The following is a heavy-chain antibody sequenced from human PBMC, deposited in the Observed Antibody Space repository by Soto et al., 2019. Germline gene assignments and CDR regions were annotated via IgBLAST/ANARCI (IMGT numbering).Heavy chain of an antibody. J-gene: IGHJ6*02. CDR1: GGSVGSGSYY. D-gene: IGHD1-26*01. V-gene: IGHV4-61*01. CDR3: ARGGTRQWELPLVYYYGMDV. CDR2: IHYSGST. Sequence: PSETLSLTCTVSGGSVGSGSYYWSWIRKPPGKGLEWIGYIHYSGSTNYNPSLKSRVTISVDTSKNQFSLKLSSVTAADTAVYYCARGGTRQWELPLVYYYGMDVWGQGTTVTVSS.